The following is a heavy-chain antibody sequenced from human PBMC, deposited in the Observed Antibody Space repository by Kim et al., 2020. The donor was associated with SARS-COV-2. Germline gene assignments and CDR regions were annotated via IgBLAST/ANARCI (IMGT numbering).Heavy chain of an antibody. D-gene: IGHD3-22*01. CDR3: ARGIDSSGYYIHDAFDI. CDR1: GYTFTSYG. Sequence: ASVKVSCKASGYTFTSYGISWVRQAPGQGLEWMGWISAYNGNTNYAQKLQGRVTMTTDTSTSTAYMELRSLRSDDTAVYYCARGIDSSGYYIHDAFDIWGQGTMVTVSS. V-gene: IGHV1-18*01. J-gene: IGHJ3*02. CDR2: ISAYNGNT.